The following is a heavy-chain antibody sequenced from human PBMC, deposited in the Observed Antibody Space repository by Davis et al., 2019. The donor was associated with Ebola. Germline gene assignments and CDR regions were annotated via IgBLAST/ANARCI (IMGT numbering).Heavy chain of an antibody. CDR3: ARIRATIGFFDY. D-gene: IGHD5-12*01. CDR1: GGTFSSYA. Sequence: AASVKVSCKASGGTFSSYAISWVRQAPGQGLEWMGGIIPIFGTANYAQKFQGRVTITRDTSASTAYMELSSLRSEDTAVYYCARIRATIGFFDYWGQGTLVTVSS. J-gene: IGHJ4*02. CDR2: IIPIFGTA. V-gene: IGHV1-69*05.